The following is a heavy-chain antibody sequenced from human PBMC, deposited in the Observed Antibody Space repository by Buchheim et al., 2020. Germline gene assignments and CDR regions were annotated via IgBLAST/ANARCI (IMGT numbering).Heavy chain of an antibody. CDR2: IWYDGSNK. CDR3: AREDGRDKMGWFDP. D-gene: IGHD2-15*01. CDR1: GFTFSSYG. Sequence: VQLVESGGGLVGPGGSLTLSCAASGFTFSSYGMHWVRQAPGKGLEWVAVIWYDGSNKYYADSVKGRFTISRDNSKNTLYLQMNSLRAEDTAVYYCAREDGRDKMGWFDPWGQGTL. V-gene: IGHV3-33*01. J-gene: IGHJ5*02.